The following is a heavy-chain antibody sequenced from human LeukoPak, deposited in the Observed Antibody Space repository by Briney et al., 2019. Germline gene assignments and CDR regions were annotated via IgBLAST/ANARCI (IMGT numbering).Heavy chain of an antibody. J-gene: IGHJ4*02. D-gene: IGHD3-22*01. CDR1: GYTFTSYG. Sequence: ASVKVSCTASGYTFTSYGISWVRQAPGQGLEWMGWISAYNGNTNYAQKLQGRVTMTTDTSTSTAYMELRSLRSDDTAVYYCARENDYYDSSGYYIWGQGTLVTVSS. CDR3: ARENDYYDSSGYYI. CDR2: ISAYNGNT. V-gene: IGHV1-18*01.